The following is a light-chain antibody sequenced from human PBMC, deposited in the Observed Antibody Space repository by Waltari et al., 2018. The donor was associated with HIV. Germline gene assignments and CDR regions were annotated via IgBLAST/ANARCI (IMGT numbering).Light chain of an antibody. Sequence: QSALTQPASVSGSPGQSITISCTGTGSDVGGYNYVSCYQQRPGAAPKLLIYEVRSRPSGICSGFSGSKSGNTASLTISGLQAEDEADYYCSSYTDTTTLGVVFGGGTKLTVL. V-gene: IGLV2-14*01. CDR3: SSYTDTTTLGVV. CDR2: EVR. J-gene: IGLJ2*01. CDR1: GSDVGGYNY.